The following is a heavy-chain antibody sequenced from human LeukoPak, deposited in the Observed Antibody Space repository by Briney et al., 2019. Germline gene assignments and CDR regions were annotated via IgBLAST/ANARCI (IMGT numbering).Heavy chain of an antibody. CDR3: ARDEQLVLGYFQH. CDR1: GFTFSDNY. D-gene: IGHD6-13*01. J-gene: IGHJ1*01. Sequence: GGSLRLSCAASGFTFSDNYMSWIRQAPGKGLEWVSYISSGSTYTNYADSVKGRFTISRDNAKKSLYLQMNSLRAEDTAVYYCARDEQLVLGYFQHWGQGTLVTASS. V-gene: IGHV3-11*05. CDR2: ISSGSTYT.